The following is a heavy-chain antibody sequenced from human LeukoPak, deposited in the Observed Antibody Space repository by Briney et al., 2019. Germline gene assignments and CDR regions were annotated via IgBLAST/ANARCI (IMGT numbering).Heavy chain of an antibody. V-gene: IGHV3-64*01. J-gene: IGHJ4*02. D-gene: IGHD3-3*01. CDR1: GFTFSMYA. CDR3: ARSPRDFWSGYLGY. Sequence: GGSLRLSCAASGFTFSMYAMHWVRQAPGKGLEYVSAISSDGSSTYYANSVEGRFTISRDTSKNTLYLQMGSLRADDMAVYYCARSPRDFWSGYLGYWGQGTLVTVSS. CDR2: ISSDGSST.